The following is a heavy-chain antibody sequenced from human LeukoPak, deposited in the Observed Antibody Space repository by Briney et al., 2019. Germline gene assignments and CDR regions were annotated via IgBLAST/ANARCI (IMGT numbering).Heavy chain of an antibody. D-gene: IGHD4-17*01. CDR2: ISSTASTK. Sequence: GGSLRLSCAASEFTFSDYYMSWIRQAPGKGLAWVSYISSTASTKYYADSVKGRFTISRDNAKNTLYLQMNSLRAEDTAVYYCARGRAGTVTTDYWGQGTLVTVSS. J-gene: IGHJ4*02. CDR1: EFTFSDYY. CDR3: ARGRAGTVTTDY. V-gene: IGHV3-11*04.